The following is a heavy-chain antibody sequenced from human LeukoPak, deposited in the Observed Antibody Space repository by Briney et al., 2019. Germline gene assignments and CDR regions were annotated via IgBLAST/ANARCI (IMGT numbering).Heavy chain of an antibody. Sequence: GASVKVSCKASGGTFSSYAISWVRQAPGQGLEWMGWMNPNSGNTVYAQKFQGRVTMTRNTSISTAYMDLSSLRSEDTAVHYCARGYIYSRGYYFDYWGQGTLVTVSS. CDR3: ARGYIYSRGYYFDY. V-gene: IGHV1-8*02. CDR2: MNPNSGNT. CDR1: GGTFSSYA. D-gene: IGHD3-22*01. J-gene: IGHJ4*02.